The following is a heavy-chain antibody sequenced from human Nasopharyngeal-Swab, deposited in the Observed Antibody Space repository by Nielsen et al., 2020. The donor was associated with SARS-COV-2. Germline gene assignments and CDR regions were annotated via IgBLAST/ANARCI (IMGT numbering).Heavy chain of an antibody. CDR2: IYPGDSNT. V-gene: IGHV5-51*07. CDR1: GSSFTTYW. D-gene: IGHD1-26*01. J-gene: IGHJ6*02. Sequence: GESPKISCKGSGSSFTTYWIGWVHQIPGKGLEWMGIIYPGDSNTRYSPSFQGQVTVSVDKYSSTAYLQWSSLKASDTAIYYCARPMRPMGHYYFGMDVWGQGTTVTVSS. CDR3: ARPMRPMGHYYFGMDV.